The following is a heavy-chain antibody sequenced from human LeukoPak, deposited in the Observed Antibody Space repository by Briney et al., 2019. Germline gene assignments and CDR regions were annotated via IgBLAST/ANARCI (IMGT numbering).Heavy chain of an antibody. Sequence: PSETLSLTCTVSGASIRSGDYYWSWIRQPPGKGLEWIGYIYDSGSTYYNPSLKSRITISVDTSENRFSLKLSSVTAADTAVYYCARSKAAAGLRFALFDYWGQGTLVTVSS. CDR1: GASIRSGDYY. CDR2: IYDSGST. V-gene: IGHV4-30-4*01. J-gene: IGHJ4*02. D-gene: IGHD6-13*01. CDR3: ARSKAAAGLRFALFDY.